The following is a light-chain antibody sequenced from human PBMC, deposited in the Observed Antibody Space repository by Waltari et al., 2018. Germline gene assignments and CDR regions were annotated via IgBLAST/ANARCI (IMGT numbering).Light chain of an antibody. CDR2: RVS. CDR1: QSLLHTDGRTY. CDR3: MQALQAPLT. Sequence: DVVMTQTPPSLPVTHGEPASISCRSSQSLLHTDGRTYLYWYLQKPGQPPRLLIYRVSNRFSGVPDRFSGSGSGTDFTLKISRVEAEDVGVYYCMQALQAPLTFGGGTKVEIK. V-gene: IGKV2-29*02. J-gene: IGKJ4*01.